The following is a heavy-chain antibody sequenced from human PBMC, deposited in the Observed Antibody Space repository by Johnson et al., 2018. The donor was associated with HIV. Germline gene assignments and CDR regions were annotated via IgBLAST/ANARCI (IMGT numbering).Heavy chain of an antibody. Sequence: VQLVESGGGLVQPGGSLRLSCAASGFTFSSYAMSWVRQAPGKGLEWVSTISGSGGSTYYADSVKGRFTISRDNSENTLYLQMNRLRAEDTAVYYCAKVGSGYSSSSWGQGTMVTVSS. J-gene: IGHJ3*01. D-gene: IGHD6-13*01. CDR2: ISGSGGST. V-gene: IGHV3-23*04. CDR3: AKVGSGYSSSS. CDR1: GFTFSSYA.